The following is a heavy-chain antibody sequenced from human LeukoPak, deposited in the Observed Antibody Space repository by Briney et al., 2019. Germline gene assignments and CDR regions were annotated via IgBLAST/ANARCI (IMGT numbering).Heavy chain of an antibody. Sequence: ASVKVSCKASGYTFTGYYMHWVRQAPGQGLEWMGRINPNSGGTNYAQKFQGRVTMTRDTSISTAYMELSRLRSDDTAVYYCARSRWERRPFHYWGQGTLVTVSS. CDR1: GYTFTGYY. CDR2: INPNSGGT. D-gene: IGHD1-26*01. J-gene: IGHJ4*02. CDR3: ARSRWERRPFHY. V-gene: IGHV1-2*06.